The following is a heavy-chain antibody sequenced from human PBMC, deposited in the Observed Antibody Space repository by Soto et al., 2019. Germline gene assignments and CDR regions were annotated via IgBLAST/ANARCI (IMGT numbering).Heavy chain of an antibody. CDR3: TREPVPGTRAGGAFDI. V-gene: IGHV3-30-3*01. CDR2: ISYDGSNK. D-gene: IGHD1-1*01. J-gene: IGHJ3*02. Sequence: QVQRVESGGGVVQPGRSLRLSCAASGFTFSSYAMHWVRQAPGKGLEWVAVISYDGSNKYYADCVKGRFTISRDNSKNTQYMEMNSMRAENTAAYYCTREPVPGTRAGGAFDIWGQGKMLTVSS. CDR1: GFTFSSYA.